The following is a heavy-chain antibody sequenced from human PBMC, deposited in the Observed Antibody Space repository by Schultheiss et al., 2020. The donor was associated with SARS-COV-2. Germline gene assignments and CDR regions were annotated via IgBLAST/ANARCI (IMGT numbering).Heavy chain of an antibody. D-gene: IGHD1-1*01. CDR2: ISSSSTYI. J-gene: IGHJ6*02. V-gene: IGHV3-21*01. Sequence: GGSLRLSCAASGFTFSSYSMNWVRQAPGKGLEWVSSISSSSTYIYYADSVKGRFTISRDNAKNSLYLQMNSLRAEDTAVYYCARGYVAPRNGGMDVWGQGTTVTVSS. CDR3: ARGYVAPRNGGMDV. CDR1: GFTFSSYS.